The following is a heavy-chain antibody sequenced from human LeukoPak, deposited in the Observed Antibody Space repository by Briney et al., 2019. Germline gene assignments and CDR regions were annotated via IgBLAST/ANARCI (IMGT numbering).Heavy chain of an antibody. CDR2: VNDNGAAT. V-gene: IGHV3-23*01. CDR1: GFPFSNYA. J-gene: IGHJ6*02. D-gene: IGHD1-26*01. CDR3: ARDLVGTTLRFRYYGMDV. Sequence: GGSLRLSCAASGFPFSNYAMSWVRQAPGKGLKWVATVNDNGAATYYADSVKGRFTISRDNSYNTVSLQMNGLRDEDTGVYYCARDLVGTTLRFRYYGMDVWGQGTTVTVSS.